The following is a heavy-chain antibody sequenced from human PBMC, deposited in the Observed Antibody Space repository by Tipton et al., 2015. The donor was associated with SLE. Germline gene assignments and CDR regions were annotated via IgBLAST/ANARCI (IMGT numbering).Heavy chain of an antibody. CDR3: ASVEAATTAGPEQ. J-gene: IGHJ1*01. Sequence: SLRLSCAASGFTFSSYGMYWVRQAPGKGLEWVASIRYDGSNKYNADSVKGRFTISRDNSKNTLYLQMNSLRAEDTAVYYCASVEAATTAGPEQWGQGTLVTVSS. D-gene: IGHD2-15*01. V-gene: IGHV3-30*02. CDR1: GFTFSSYG. CDR2: IRYDGSNK.